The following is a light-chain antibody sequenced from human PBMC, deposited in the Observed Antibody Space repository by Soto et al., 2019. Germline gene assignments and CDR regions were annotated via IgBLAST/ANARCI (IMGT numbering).Light chain of an antibody. J-gene: IGKJ1*01. CDR3: QQYNSYSVT. CDR1: QSISIW. CDR2: KAS. Sequence: DIQMTQSPSTLSASVGDRVTITCRASQSISIWLAWYQQKPGKDPKLLIYKASSLESGVPSRFSGSGSGTEFTLTISSLQPDDFATYYCQQYNSYSVTFGQGTKVDIK. V-gene: IGKV1-5*03.